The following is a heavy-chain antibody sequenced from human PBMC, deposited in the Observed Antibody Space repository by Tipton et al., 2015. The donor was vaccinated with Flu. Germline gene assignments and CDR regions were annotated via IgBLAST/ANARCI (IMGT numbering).Heavy chain of an antibody. V-gene: IGHV4-39*02. Sequence: GLVKPSETLSLTCTVSSGSIRSTNYFCAWIRQPPGKRLELIGSIYPSGTTYYNPSLKSRVTISVDTSKSQFSLKLRSVTAADTAVYYCARDRSGSYGAVDYWGQGTLVTVSS. D-gene: IGHD1-26*01. J-gene: IGHJ4*02. CDR1: SGSIRSTNYF. CDR3: ARDRSGSYGAVDY. CDR2: IYPSGTT.